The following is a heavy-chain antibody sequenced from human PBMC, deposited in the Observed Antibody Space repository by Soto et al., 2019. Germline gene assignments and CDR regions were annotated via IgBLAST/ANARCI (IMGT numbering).Heavy chain of an antibody. J-gene: IGHJ4*02. CDR3: ARYQCSSSSCYTLFFGY. CDR2: ISAYNGDT. D-gene: IGHD2-2*02. CDR1: GYTFISYG. V-gene: IGHV1-18*04. Sequence: GASVKVACKASGYTFISYGISWVRQAPGQGLEWMGWISAYNGDTNYAQKLQGRVTMTTDTSTSTAYMELRSLRSDDTAVYYCARYQCSSSSCYTLFFGYWGQGTLVTVSS.